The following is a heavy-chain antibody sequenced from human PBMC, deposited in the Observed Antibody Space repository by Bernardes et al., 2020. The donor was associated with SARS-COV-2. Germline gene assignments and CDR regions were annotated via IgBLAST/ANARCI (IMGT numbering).Heavy chain of an antibody. Sequence: GGSLRLSCEASGFAFSGSAMNWVRQAPGKGLECVSTIRGSGDRSYYADSVKGRFTITRDNSKYTLHLQMNSLRAEDTAIYYCAKFSSMTTLPYWGQGTLVTVSS. CDR3: AKFSSMTTLPY. CDR2: IRGSGDRS. J-gene: IGHJ4*02. CDR1: GFAFSGSA. V-gene: IGHV3-23*01. D-gene: IGHD3-10*01.